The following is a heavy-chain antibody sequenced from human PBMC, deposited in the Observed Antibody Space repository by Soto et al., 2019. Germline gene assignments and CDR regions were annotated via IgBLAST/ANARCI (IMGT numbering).Heavy chain of an antibody. CDR2: ISYDGSNK. V-gene: IGHV3-30*18. CDR3: ANSPEKNDFWSGYYPL. CDR1: GFTFSSYG. J-gene: IGHJ4*02. D-gene: IGHD3-3*01. Sequence: QVQLVESGGGVVQPGRSLRLSCAASGFTFSSYGMHWVRQAPGKGLEWVAVISYDGSNKYYADSVKGRFTISRDNSKNTLYLQMNSLRAEDTAVYYCANSPEKNDFWSGYYPLWGQGTLVTVSS.